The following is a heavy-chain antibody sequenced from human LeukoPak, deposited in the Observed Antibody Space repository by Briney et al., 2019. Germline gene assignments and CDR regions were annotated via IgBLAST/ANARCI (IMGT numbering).Heavy chain of an antibody. CDR3: ARHAIDYYDSSGYYYS. Sequence: SETLSLTCTVSGGFISSYYWSWIRQPPGKGLEWIGYIYYSGSTNYNPSLKSRVTISLDTSKNQFSLKLSSVTAADTAVYYCARHAIDYYDSSGYYYSWGQGTLVTVSS. CDR1: GGFISSYY. J-gene: IGHJ4*02. D-gene: IGHD3-22*01. CDR2: IYYSGST. V-gene: IGHV4-59*08.